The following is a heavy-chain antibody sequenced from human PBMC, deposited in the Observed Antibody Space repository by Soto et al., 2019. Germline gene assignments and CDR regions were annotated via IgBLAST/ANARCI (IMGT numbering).Heavy chain of an antibody. CDR1: GGSMRNYF. CDR3: AAGEASSRNLAPYYLDF. J-gene: IGHJ4*02. CDR2: IHYSGTT. Sequence: PSDTLSITCTVSGGSMRNYFWTWIRHPPGKGLELIGYIHYSGTTSFFPSYNPSLRSRVTISEDTSKNQFSLKLLSVTTADTAVYFCAAGEASSRNLAPYYLDFWGQGTLVTVSS. D-gene: IGHD6-13*01. V-gene: IGHV4-59*01.